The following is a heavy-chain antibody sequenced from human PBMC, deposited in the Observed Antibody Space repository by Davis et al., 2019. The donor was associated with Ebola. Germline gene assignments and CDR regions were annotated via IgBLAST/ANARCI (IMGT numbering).Heavy chain of an antibody. V-gene: IGHV4-34*01. Sequence: PSETLSLTCAVYGGSFSGYYWSWIRQPPGKGLEWIGEINHSGSTNYNPSLKSRVTISVDTSKNQFSLKLSSVTAADTAVYYCARLGDYYDSSGYYALEYYYYGMDVWGQGTTVTVSS. CDR3: ARLGDYYDSSGYYALEYYYYGMDV. D-gene: IGHD3-22*01. CDR2: INHSGST. J-gene: IGHJ6*02. CDR1: GGSFSGYY.